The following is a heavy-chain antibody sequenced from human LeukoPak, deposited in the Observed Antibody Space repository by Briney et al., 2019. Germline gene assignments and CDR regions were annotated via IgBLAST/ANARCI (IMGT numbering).Heavy chain of an antibody. D-gene: IGHD6-13*01. CDR2: IWYDGSNK. V-gene: IGHV3-33*01. Sequence: GGSLRLSCAASGFTFSSYGMHWVRQAPGKGLEWVAVIWYDGSNKYYADSVKGRFTISRDNSKNTLYLQMNSLRAEDTAVYYCARGHSSSRSYYYGMDVWGKGTTVTVSS. CDR1: GFTFSSYG. CDR3: ARGHSSSRSYYYGMDV. J-gene: IGHJ6*04.